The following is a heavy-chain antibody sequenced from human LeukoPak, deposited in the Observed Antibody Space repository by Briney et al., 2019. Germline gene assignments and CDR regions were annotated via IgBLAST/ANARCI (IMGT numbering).Heavy chain of an antibody. Sequence: SETLSLTCTVSGGSISSYYWSWIRQPPGKGLEWIGYIYNSGSTNYNPSLKSRVTISIDTSKNQLSLKLSSVTAADTAVYYCARDNCSGGSCYGYHYYGMDVWGQGTTVTVS. D-gene: IGHD2-15*01. CDR2: IYNSGST. J-gene: IGHJ6*02. V-gene: IGHV4-59*01. CDR3: ARDNCSGGSCYGYHYYGMDV. CDR1: GGSISSYY.